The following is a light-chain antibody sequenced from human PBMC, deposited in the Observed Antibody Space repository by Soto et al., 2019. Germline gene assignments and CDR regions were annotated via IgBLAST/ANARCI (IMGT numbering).Light chain of an antibody. J-gene: IGLJ2*01. CDR3: LLYYSGVRV. CDR2: DIN. Sequence: QAVVTQEPSLTVSPGGTVTLTCGSSTGAVTSGHYPYWFQQKPGQAPRTLIYDINNKHSWTPARFSGSLLGGKAALTLSGAQPEDEAEYYSLLYYSGVRVFGGGTKVTVL. CDR1: TGAVTSGHY. V-gene: IGLV7-46*01.